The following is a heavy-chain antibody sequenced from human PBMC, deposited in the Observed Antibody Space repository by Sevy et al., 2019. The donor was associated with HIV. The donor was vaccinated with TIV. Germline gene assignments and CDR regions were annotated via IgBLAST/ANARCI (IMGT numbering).Heavy chain of an antibody. V-gene: IGHV3-13*05. CDR2: VGPAGDQ. CDR3: ARSGGYSDYGMDV. Sequence: QQRESLKISCVAAGFTFSSYDMHWVRQVTGKGLEWISGVGPAGDQFYPGSVKGRFTISRENAKNSFYLQMNNLRAGDTAVYYCARSGGYSDYGMDVWGQGTTVTVSS. D-gene: IGHD5-12*01. CDR1: GFTFSSYD. J-gene: IGHJ6*02.